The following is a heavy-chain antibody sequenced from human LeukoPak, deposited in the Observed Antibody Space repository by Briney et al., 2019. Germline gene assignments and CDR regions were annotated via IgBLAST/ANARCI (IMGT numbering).Heavy chain of an antibody. CDR2: INPNSGGT. V-gene: IGHV1-2*02. CDR1: GYTFTGYY. CDR3: ARDLIASYYGSGSYSTY. J-gene: IGHJ4*02. D-gene: IGHD3-10*01. Sequence: GASVKVSCKASGYTFTGYYMHWVRQAPGQGLEWMGWINPNSGGTNYAQKFQGRVTMTRDTSISTAYMELSRLRSDDTAVYYCARDLIASYYGSGSYSTYWGQGTLVTVSS.